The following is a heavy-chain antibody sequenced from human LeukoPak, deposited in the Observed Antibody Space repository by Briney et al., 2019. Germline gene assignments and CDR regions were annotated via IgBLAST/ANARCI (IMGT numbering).Heavy chain of an antibody. D-gene: IGHD1-26*01. J-gene: IGHJ4*02. Sequence: SENLSLTCTVSGGSISGFYWGWIRQPPGKGLEWIGYIHYSGTTNYNPSLKSRVTISVDTSKNQFSLKLNSVTAADTAVFYCARGQISGATNFAYWGQGTLVTVSS. V-gene: IGHV4-59*01. CDR3: ARGQISGATNFAY. CDR1: GGSISGFY. CDR2: IHYSGTT.